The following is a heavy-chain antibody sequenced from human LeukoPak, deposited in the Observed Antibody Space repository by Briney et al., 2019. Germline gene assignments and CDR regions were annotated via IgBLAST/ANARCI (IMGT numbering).Heavy chain of an antibody. CDR1: GFTFSNYG. V-gene: IGHV3-48*04. Sequence: GAPLILSCRVAGFTFSNYGRKCGRQAAGEVLEWLAYIGGWSAPIEYADSVKGRFTVSRDNGDSTLYLEMNSLRVEDTGVYYCARDPGFAVARWGQGALVIVSS. CDR2: IGGWSAPI. J-gene: IGHJ4*02. CDR3: ARDPGFAVAR.